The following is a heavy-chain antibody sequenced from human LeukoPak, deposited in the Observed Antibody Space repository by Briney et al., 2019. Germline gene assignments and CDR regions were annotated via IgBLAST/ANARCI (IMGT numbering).Heavy chain of an antibody. J-gene: IGHJ4*02. Sequence: GGSLRLSCAASGFTFSSYEMNWVRQAPGKGLEWVSYISSSGSTIYYADSVKGRFTISRDNAKNSLYLQMNSLRAEDTAVYYCARDDAPVSAWDYWAQGTLVTVSS. CDR3: ARDDAPVSAWDY. D-gene: IGHD2-2*01. CDR1: GFTFSSYE. V-gene: IGHV3-48*03. CDR2: ISSSGSTI.